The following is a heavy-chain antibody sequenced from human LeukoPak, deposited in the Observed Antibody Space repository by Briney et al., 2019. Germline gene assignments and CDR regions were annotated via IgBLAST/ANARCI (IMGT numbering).Heavy chain of an antibody. J-gene: IGHJ4*02. Sequence: GGSLRLSCAASGFTFSSYWMSWVRQAPGKGLEWVANIKQDGSEKYYVDSVKGRFTIPRDNAKNSLYLQMNSLRAEDTAVYYCARFNVDTAMVYYFDYWGQGTLVTVSS. D-gene: IGHD5-18*01. CDR3: ARFNVDTAMVYYFDY. CDR2: IKQDGSEK. V-gene: IGHV3-7*01. CDR1: GFTFSSYW.